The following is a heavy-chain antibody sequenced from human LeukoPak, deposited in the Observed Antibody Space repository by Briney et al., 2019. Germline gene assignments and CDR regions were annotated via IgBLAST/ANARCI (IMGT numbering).Heavy chain of an antibody. CDR1: GGSFSGYY. CDR3: ARRGRQPSV. D-gene: IGHD6-13*01. J-gene: IGHJ3*01. V-gene: IGHV4-34*01. Sequence: PETLSLTCAVYGGSFSGYYWSWIRQPPGKGLEWIGEINHSGSTNYNPSLKSRVTISVDTSKNQFSLKLSSVTAADTAVYYCARRGRQPSVWGQGTMVTVSS. CDR2: INHSGST.